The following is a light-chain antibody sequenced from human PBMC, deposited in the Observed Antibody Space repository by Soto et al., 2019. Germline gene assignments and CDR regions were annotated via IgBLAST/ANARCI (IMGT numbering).Light chain of an antibody. V-gene: IGLV1-47*02. Sequence: QSVLTQPPSASGTAGQVVTISCSGGDSNIGSNSVYWYQHLPRMAPKLLIYYNNQRPSGVPDRFSGPRSGTSASLAIVGLRSEDEAVYYCAAWDASLSACVFGNGTRSPS. CDR1: DSNIGSNS. CDR3: AAWDASLSACV. J-gene: IGLJ1*01. CDR2: YNN.